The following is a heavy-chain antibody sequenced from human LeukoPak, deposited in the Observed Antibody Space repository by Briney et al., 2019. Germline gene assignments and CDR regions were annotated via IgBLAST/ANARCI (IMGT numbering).Heavy chain of an antibody. Sequence: ASVKISCKSSGYMFTGYGVSWLRQAPGQGLEWMGWISGYSGDTKYSKTFQDRITITADAASNTAYMDLRSLRSDDTAVYYCARILITFGGLMFGTFDYWGQGSLVIVSS. V-gene: IGHV1-18*01. D-gene: IGHD3-16*01. CDR2: ISGYSGDT. CDR3: ARILITFGGLMFGTFDY. CDR1: GYMFTGYG. J-gene: IGHJ4*02.